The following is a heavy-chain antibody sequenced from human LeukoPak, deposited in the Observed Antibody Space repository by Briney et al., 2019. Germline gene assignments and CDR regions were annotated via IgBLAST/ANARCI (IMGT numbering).Heavy chain of an antibody. CDR1: GGSFSGYY. V-gene: IGHV4-34*01. CDR2: INHSGST. Sequence: SETLSLTCAVYGGSFSGYYWSWIRQPPGKGLGWIGEINHSGSTNYNPSLKSRVTISVDTSKKQFSLKLSSVTAADTAVYYCAREGDFWSGYSDYWGQGTLVTVSS. J-gene: IGHJ4*02. D-gene: IGHD3-3*01. CDR3: AREGDFWSGYSDY.